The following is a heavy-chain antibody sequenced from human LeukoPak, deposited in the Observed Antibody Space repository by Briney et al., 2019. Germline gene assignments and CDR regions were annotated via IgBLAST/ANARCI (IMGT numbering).Heavy chain of an antibody. V-gene: IGHV1-2*02. CDR1: GYTFTVHD. CDR2: SNPHRGAT. J-gene: IGHJ1*01. Sequence: GASVSVSFKGSGYTFTVHDIHWVGQAPGQGVEGVGWSNPHRGATYYMENFQGSVTINRETSTSTAYLELSRLKSDDTAVYYCTLFNHWGQATLVTVSS. D-gene: IGHD3-10*02. CDR3: TLFNH.